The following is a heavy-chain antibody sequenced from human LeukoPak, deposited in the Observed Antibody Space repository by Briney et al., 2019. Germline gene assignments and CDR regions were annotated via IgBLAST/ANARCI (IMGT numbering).Heavy chain of an antibody. CDR2: ISPSGNT. J-gene: IGHJ3*02. CDR1: GGSISSGDYY. Sequence: SQTLSLTCSVSGGSISSGDYYWSWIRQHPGKGLEWIGSISPSGNTYYNPSPKSRVTISVDTSNNQFSVKLSSVTAADTAVYYCARNFDSYNAFDIWGRGAMVTVSS. D-gene: IGHD3-22*01. V-gene: IGHV4-31*03. CDR3: ARNFDSYNAFDI.